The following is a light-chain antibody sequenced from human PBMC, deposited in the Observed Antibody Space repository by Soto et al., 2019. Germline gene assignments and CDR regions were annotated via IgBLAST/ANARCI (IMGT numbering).Light chain of an antibody. J-gene: IGKJ1*01. CDR3: QQYGSSPWT. Sequence: VLPQSPDTLSLSPGDRATLSCRASQSVRSTFLAWYQQKPGQAPRLLIYGASNRAAGIPERFSGSASGTEFTLTISRLEPDDSAVYYCQQYGSSPWTFGQGTKVEIK. V-gene: IGKV3-20*01. CDR2: GAS. CDR1: QSVRSTF.